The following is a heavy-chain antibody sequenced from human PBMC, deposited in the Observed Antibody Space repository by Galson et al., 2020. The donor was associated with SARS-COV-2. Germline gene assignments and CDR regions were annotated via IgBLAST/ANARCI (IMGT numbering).Heavy chain of an antibody. CDR1: GFTFTMYA. D-gene: IGHD6-19*01. J-gene: IGHJ4*02. CDR2: ISTNGGST. Sequence: GESLKISCAASGFTFTMYAMHWVRQAPGKGLEYVSGISTNGGSTYYANSVKGRFSISRDNSKNTLYLQMGSLRAEDMAVYYCARGIAVAGSSGADGGLRYFDYWAQGTLVTVSS. V-gene: IGHV3-64*01. CDR3: ARGIAVAGSSGADGGLRYFDY.